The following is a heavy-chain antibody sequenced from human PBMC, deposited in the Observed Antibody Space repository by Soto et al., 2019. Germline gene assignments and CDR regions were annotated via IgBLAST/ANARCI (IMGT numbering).Heavy chain of an antibody. J-gene: IGHJ6*02. CDR3: GRESTFDFWRNALDV. V-gene: IGHV1-8*02. Sequence: QVHLVQSGAEVRKPGASGKVSCKAFGYTFTTNDINWVRQAPGQGLEWLGWMDPNRGVAGYAQKLQGRVIMTRDTSSSTAHIQLSGLTSEDTAVYYCGRESTFDFWRNALDVWGQGTTVIVSS. CDR1: GYTFTTND. D-gene: IGHD3-3*01. CDR2: MDPNRGVA.